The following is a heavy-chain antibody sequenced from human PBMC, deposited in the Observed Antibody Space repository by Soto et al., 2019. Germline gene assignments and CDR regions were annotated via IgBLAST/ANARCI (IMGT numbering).Heavy chain of an antibody. CDR2: IYSGGST. D-gene: IGHD6-13*01. V-gene: IGHV3-66*01. Sequence: EVQLVESGGGLVQPGGSLRLSCAASGFTVSSNYMSWVRQAPGKGLEWVSVIYSGGSTYYADSVKGRFTISRDNSRNTLYLQMNSLRAEDTAVYYCARSIAAAAYGMDVWGQGTTVTVSS. J-gene: IGHJ6*02. CDR1: GFTVSSNY. CDR3: ARSIAAAAYGMDV.